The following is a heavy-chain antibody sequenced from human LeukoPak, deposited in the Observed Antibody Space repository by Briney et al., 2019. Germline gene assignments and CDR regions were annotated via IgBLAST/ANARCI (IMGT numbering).Heavy chain of an antibody. CDR2: TYYRSKWYN. D-gene: IGHD6-6*01. J-gene: IGHJ6*02. Sequence: PSQTLSLTCAISGGSVSSKSAAWNWIRQSPSGGLEWLGRTYYRSKWYNDYAVSVKSRITINPDTSKNQFSLQLNSVTPEDTAVYYCARGWAARPGMDVWGQGTTVTVSS. CDR1: GGSVSSKSAA. CDR3: ARGWAARPGMDV. V-gene: IGHV6-1*01.